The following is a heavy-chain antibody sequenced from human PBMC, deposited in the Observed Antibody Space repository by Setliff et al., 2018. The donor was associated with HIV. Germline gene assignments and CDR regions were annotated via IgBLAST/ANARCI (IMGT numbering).Heavy chain of an antibody. CDR3: AKDIPVEGDSGYDPLFGY. J-gene: IGHJ4*02. CDR1: GFTLSMYS. CDR2: IGRGGDT. V-gene: IGHV3-64*02. D-gene: IGHD5-12*01. Sequence: LRLSCAASGFTLSMYSMYWVRQAPGKGLEYVSAIGRGGDTYYADSVKGRFTISRDNSENTLYLQMNSLRAEDTAVYYCAKDIPVEGDSGYDPLFGYWGQGTLVTVSS.